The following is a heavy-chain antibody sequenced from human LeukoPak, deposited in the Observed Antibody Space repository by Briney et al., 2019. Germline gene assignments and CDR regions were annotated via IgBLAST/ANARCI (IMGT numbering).Heavy chain of an antibody. J-gene: IGHJ6*03. CDR1: GGSISSYY. V-gene: IGHV4-59*08. CDR2: SSYSGSP. Sequence: SETLSLSCTFSGGSISSYYWSWIRQPPGKGLEWIGSSSYSGSPNYNPSLKRRVTISLDTSKNQFSLKVTSVTAADTALYYCAAGALAGPVCFCYIDVWGRGTTVTVSS. D-gene: IGHD1-1*01. CDR3: AAGALAGPVCFCYIDV.